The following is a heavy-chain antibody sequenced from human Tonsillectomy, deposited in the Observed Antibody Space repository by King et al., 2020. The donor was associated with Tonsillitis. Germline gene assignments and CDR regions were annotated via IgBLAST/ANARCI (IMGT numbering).Heavy chain of an antibody. CDR3: ARDLLEAVAVYFFAS. J-gene: IGHJ5*01. CDR1: GSTFTDYF. Sequence: QVQLLQSGAEVRKPGASVKVSCKASGSTFTDYFMHWVRQAPGHGLEWMGWINPNGGDTNYAQKFQGSVTMTRDTSSSTAYLELNSLSSDDTAVYYCARDLLEAVAVYFFASWGQGTLVTVSS. CDR2: INPNGGDT. D-gene: IGHD6-19*01. V-gene: IGHV1-2*02.